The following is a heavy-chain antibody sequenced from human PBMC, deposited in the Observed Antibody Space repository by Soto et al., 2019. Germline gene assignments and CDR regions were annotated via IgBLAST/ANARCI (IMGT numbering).Heavy chain of an antibody. Sequence: QVQLQESGPGLVKPSETLSLTCTVSGGSISSYYWSWIRQPPGKGLEWIGYIYYSGSTNYNPSLKSRVTISVDTSKNQFSLKLSSVTAADTAVYYCARALSPQLHSSSPGFDYWGQGTLVTVSS. CDR1: GGSISSYY. J-gene: IGHJ4*02. D-gene: IGHD6-6*01. V-gene: IGHV4-59*01. CDR3: ARALSPQLHSSSPGFDY. CDR2: IYYSGST.